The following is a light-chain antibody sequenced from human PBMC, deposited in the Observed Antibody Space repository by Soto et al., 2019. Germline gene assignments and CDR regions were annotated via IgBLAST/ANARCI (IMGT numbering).Light chain of an antibody. CDR2: EVS. V-gene: IGLV2-8*01. CDR3: SSQAGSSNPYV. Sequence: QSALTQPPSATGSPGQSVTISCTGTSSDVGGSNFVSWYQQHPGKAPKLMIYEVSKRPSGVPDRFSGSKSGNTASLTVSGLQAEDAADYHCSSQAGSSNPYVFGTGTKVTVL. CDR1: SSDVGGSNF. J-gene: IGLJ1*01.